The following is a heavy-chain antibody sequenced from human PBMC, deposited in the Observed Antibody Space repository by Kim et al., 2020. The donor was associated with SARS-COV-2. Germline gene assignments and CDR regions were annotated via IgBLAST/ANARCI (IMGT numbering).Heavy chain of an antibody. CDR1: GGSISSSSYY. J-gene: IGHJ4*02. CDR3: PKVGSGSYLYFDY. CDR2: IYYSGST. Sequence: SETLSLTCTVSGGSISSSSYYWGRIRQPPGKGLEWIGCIYYSGSTNHNPSLKSGVTLSADTYKNQLSLKPSSVAAADTAVYYCPKVGSGSYLYFDYWGQGTLVTVSS. D-gene: IGHD1-26*01. V-gene: IGHV4-39*07.